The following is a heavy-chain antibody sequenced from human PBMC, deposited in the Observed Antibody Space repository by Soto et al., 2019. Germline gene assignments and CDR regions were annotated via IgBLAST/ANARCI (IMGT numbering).Heavy chain of an antibody. CDR1: GFTVSSHY. J-gene: IGHJ5*02. CDR2: IYGGGTT. Sequence: EVQLVESGGGLIQPGGSLRISCAASGFTVSSHYVSWVRQAPGKGLEWVSVIYGGGTTYYADSVKGRFTISRDNSKNTLYLQMNSLRAEDTAVYYCAKGGWTHWFDPWGQGTLVTVSS. CDR3: AKGGWTHWFDP. V-gene: IGHV3-53*01. D-gene: IGHD2-15*01.